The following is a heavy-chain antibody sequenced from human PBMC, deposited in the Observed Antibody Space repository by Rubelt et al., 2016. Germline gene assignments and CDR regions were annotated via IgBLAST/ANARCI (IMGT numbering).Heavy chain of an antibody. D-gene: IGHD6-13*01. CDR2: GGT. Sequence: GGTNYAQKFQGWVTMTRDTSISTAYMELSRLRSDDTAVYYCARVAAAGNLDYWGQGTLVTVSS. CDR3: ARVAAAGNLDY. J-gene: IGHJ4*02. V-gene: IGHV1-2*04.